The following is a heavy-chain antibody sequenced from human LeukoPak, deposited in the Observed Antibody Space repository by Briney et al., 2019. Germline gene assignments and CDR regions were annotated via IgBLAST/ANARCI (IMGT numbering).Heavy chain of an antibody. CDR3: ARGGGGSTTLSHWYFDL. CDR2: MNPNSGNT. D-gene: IGHD1-26*01. Sequence: ASVKVSCKASGYTFTSYDINWVRQATGQGLEWMGWMNPNSGNTGYAQKFQGRVTMTRNTSISTAYMELSSLRSEATAGYYCARGGGGSTTLSHWYFDLWGRGTLVTVSS. J-gene: IGHJ2*01. CDR1: GYTFTSYD. V-gene: IGHV1-8*01.